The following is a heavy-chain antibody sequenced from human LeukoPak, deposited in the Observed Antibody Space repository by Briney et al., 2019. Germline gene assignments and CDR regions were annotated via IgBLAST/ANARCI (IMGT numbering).Heavy chain of an antibody. CDR1: GYTFTGYY. Sequence: ASVKVSCKASGYTFTGYYIHWVRQAPGQGLEWMGRINPNSGGTNYAQKFQVRITMTSDTSINTMYMELSRLRSDDTAVYYCARSSIIAAAGPYYFDYWGQGTLVTVSS. CDR3: ARSSIIAAAGPYYFDY. V-gene: IGHV1-2*02. D-gene: IGHD6-13*01. CDR2: INPNSGGT. J-gene: IGHJ4*02.